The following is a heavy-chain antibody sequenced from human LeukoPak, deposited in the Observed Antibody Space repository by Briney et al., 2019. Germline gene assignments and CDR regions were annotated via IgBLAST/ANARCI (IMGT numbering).Heavy chain of an antibody. D-gene: IGHD6-13*01. V-gene: IGHV3-23*01. Sequence: PGGSLRLSCAASGFSFNNNAMTWVRQAPGKGLEWVSTISYSGGSTYYADSVKGRFTISRDNSKNTLYLQMNNLRAEDTAVYYCAKDWALRAAGSFDYWGQGTLVTVSS. CDR3: AKDWALRAAGSFDY. CDR1: GFSFNNNA. CDR2: ISYSGGST. J-gene: IGHJ4*02.